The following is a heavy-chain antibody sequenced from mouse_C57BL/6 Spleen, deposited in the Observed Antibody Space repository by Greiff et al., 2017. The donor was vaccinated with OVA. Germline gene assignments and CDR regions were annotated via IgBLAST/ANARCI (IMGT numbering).Heavy chain of an antibody. J-gene: IGHJ3*01. CDR2: IYPGSGNT. V-gene: IGHV1-76*01. D-gene: IGHD1-1*01. CDR1: GYTFTDYY. CDR3: ARSYYYYGSGFAY. Sequence: VKLVESGAELVRPGASVKLSCKASGYTFTDYYINWVKQRPGQGLEWIARIYPGSGNTYYNEKVKGKATLTAEKSSSTAYMQLSSLTSDDSAVYFCARSYYYYGSGFAYWGQGTLVTVSA.